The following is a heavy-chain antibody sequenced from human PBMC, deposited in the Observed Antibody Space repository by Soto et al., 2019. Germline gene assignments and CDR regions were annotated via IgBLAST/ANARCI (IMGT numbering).Heavy chain of an antibody. CDR2: IKQDGNEK. D-gene: IGHD2-15*01. CDR1: GFTFSSYW. J-gene: IGHJ1*01. Sequence: EVQLVESGGGLVQPGGSLRLSCAASGFTFSSYWMTWVRQAPGKGLEWVANIKQDGNEKYYVDSVKGRVTISGDNAKXXXYLQMNSLXXXXXXXXXCARCSGRXXXXXXFWGQG. V-gene: IGHV3-7*01. CDR3: ARCSGRXXXXXXF.